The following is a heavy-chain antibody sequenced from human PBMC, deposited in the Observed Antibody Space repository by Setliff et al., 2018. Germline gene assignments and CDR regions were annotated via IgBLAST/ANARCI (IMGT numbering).Heavy chain of an antibody. Sequence: SETLSLTCSVSGASVSGYFWSWIRQPPGKPLEWIGYISYSGSTNYNPSLKTRVSISEDTSRNQISLRLLSVSAADTAVYFCARDGAGHTESWKGHFGYWGQGTEVTVSS. CDR1: GASVSGYF. V-gene: IGHV4-59*02. CDR3: ARDGAGHTESWKGHFGY. CDR2: ISYSGST. D-gene: IGHD1-1*01. J-gene: IGHJ4*02.